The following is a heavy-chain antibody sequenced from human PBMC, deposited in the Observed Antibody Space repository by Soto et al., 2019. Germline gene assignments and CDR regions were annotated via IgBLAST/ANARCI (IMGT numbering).Heavy chain of an antibody. D-gene: IGHD2-2*01. J-gene: IGHJ5*02. CDR1: GFSLSSDG. CDR3: TRSEVPAAMGGWFDT. Sequence: QVQLVQSGAEIKKPGASVKVSCKASGFSLSSDGINWVRQAPGQGLEWVGWISPYNDNTNYAQNLQDRVTLTTDTYTSTAYMELRSLISDDTAVYYCTRSEVPAAMGGWFDTWGQGTLVTVSS. V-gene: IGHV1-18*01. CDR2: ISPYNDNT.